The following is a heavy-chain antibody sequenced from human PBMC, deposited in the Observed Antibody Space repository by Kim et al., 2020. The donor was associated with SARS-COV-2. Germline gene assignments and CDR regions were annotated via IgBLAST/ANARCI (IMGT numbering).Heavy chain of an antibody. Sequence: SVKVSCKASGGTFSSYAISWVRQAPGQGLEWMGGIIPIFGTANYAQKFQGRVTITADESTSTAYMELSSLRSEDTAVYYCARVAIDPYSNLPNYYYYGMDVWGQGTTVTVSS. V-gene: IGHV1-69*13. J-gene: IGHJ6*02. CDR2: IIPIFGTA. CDR3: ARVAIDPYSNLPNYYYYGMDV. D-gene: IGHD4-4*01. CDR1: GGTFSSYA.